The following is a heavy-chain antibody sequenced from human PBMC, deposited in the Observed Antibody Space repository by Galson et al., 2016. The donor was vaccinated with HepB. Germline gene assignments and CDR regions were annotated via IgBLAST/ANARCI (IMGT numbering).Heavy chain of an antibody. CDR1: GGPISSNRYY. J-gene: IGHJ1*01. CDR3: ASFGGDWGF. Sequence: ETLSLTCTVSGGPISSNRYYWGWIRQPPGKGLEWIGSIFHIGSTYYNASLKSRATISVDTSNSQFSLKLRSLTATDTAVYYCASFGGDWGFWGQGNLVIVSS. CDR2: IFHIGST. D-gene: IGHD2-21*02. V-gene: IGHV4-39*01.